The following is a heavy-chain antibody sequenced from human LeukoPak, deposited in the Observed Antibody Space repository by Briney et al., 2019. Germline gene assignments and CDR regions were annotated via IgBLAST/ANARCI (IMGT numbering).Heavy chain of an antibody. CDR1: GGSISSSSYY. D-gene: IGHD6-19*01. J-gene: IGHJ5*02. Sequence: TSETLSLTCTVSGGSISSSSYYWGWIRQPPGKGLEWIGSIYYSGSTYYNPSLKSRVTISVDTSKNQFSLKLSSVTAADTAVYYCVSYEEQWLILYPWGQGTLVTVSS. V-gene: IGHV4-39*01. CDR2: IYYSGST. CDR3: VSYEEQWLILYP.